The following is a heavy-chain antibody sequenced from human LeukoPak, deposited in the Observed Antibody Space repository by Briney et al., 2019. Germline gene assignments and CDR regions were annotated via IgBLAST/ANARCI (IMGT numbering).Heavy chain of an antibody. CDR3: ARDLSGTSTSFDY. D-gene: IGHD1-1*01. J-gene: IGHJ4*02. CDR2: IKQDGSEK. CDR1: GFTFSVYS. Sequence: PGGSLRLSCAASGFTFSVYSMTWVRQAPGKGLEWVANIKQDGSEKYYVDSVKGRFTISRDNAKNSLYLQMNSLRAEDTAVYYCARDLSGTSTSFDYWGQGTLVTVSS. V-gene: IGHV3-7*01.